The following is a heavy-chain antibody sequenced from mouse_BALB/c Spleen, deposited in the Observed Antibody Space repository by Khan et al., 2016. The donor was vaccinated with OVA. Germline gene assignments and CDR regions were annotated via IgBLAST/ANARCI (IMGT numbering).Heavy chain of an antibody. CDR1: GFTFSSFV. V-gene: IGHV5-9-1*01. D-gene: IGHD2-1*01. CDR2: ISSAATYT. J-gene: IGHJ3*01. Sequence: EVELVESGGVLLEPGGSLKLSCAASGFTFSSFVMSWVRQTPEKRLEWVATISSAATYTYYPDSVKGRFTISRDNAKNTLYLQMNSLRSDATAIYYCAIGNYGWFAYWGQGTLVTVST. CDR3: AIGNYGWFAY.